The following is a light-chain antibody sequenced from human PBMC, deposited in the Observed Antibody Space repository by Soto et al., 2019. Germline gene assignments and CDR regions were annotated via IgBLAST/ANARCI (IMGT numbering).Light chain of an antibody. CDR2: EAS. CDR3: QQRSNWYT. V-gene: IGKV3-11*01. J-gene: IGKJ2*01. CDR1: QSVRGSY. Sequence: ELVLTQSPGTLSLSPGERVALSCRASQSVRGSYLAWYQQKPGQAPRLLIYEASNRATGIPARFSGSGSGTDFTLTISSLEPEDFAVYYCQQRSNWYTFGQGTKLEIK.